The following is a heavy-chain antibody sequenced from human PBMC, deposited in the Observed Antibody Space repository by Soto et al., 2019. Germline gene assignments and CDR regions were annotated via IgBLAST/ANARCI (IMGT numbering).Heavy chain of an antibody. CDR3: ARELVWDEVDAFDI. V-gene: IGHV3-7*01. Sequence: EVQLVESGGGLVQPGGSLRLSCAASGFTFSSYWMSWVRQAPGKGLEWVANIKQDGSEKYYVDSVKGRFTISRDNAKNSLYLQMNSLRAEDTAVYYCARELVWDEVDAFDIWGQGTMVTVSS. CDR1: GFTFSSYW. CDR2: IKQDGSEK. D-gene: IGHD1-26*01. J-gene: IGHJ3*02.